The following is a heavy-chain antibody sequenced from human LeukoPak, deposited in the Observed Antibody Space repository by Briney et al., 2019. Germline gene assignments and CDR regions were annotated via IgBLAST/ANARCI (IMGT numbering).Heavy chain of an antibody. J-gene: IGHJ3*02. CDR2: INQDGGEK. CDR3: ARDVLIAADGVIRLDAFDI. CDR1: GFSFSTYW. D-gene: IGHD6-13*01. Sequence: VGSLRLSCAASGFSFSTYWMNWVRQAPGKGLEWVASINQDGGEKYYVDSVKGRFTISRDNAKNSLYLQMNSLRAEDTAVYYCARDVLIAADGVIRLDAFDIWGQGTVVTVSS. V-gene: IGHV3-7*01.